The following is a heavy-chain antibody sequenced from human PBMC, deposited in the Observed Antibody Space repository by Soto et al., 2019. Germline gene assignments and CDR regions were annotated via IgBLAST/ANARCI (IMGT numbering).Heavy chain of an antibody. J-gene: IGHJ4*02. CDR2: VFYSGAT. Sequence: QVQLKESGPGLVKPSETLSLTCNVSGGPIKTGDYYWNWIRQPPGKGLEWIGYVFYSGATNYSPSLKSRAAISMDTSKNKFSLSLTSVTAADTAVYYCARAGFSYGHLLFWGQGIRVTVST. V-gene: IGHV4-30-4*01. CDR1: GGPIKTGDYY. CDR3: ARAGFSYGHLLF. D-gene: IGHD3-10*01.